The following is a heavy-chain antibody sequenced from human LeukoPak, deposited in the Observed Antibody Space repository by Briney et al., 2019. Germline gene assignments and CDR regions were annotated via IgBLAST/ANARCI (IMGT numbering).Heavy chain of an antibody. CDR3: ARDLYGSGNYFDY. J-gene: IGHJ4*02. Sequence: PSETLSLTCTVSGYSISSGYYWGWIRQPPGKGLEWIGSIYHSGSTYYNPSLKSRVTISVDTSKNQFSLKLNSVTAADTAVYYCARDLYGSGNYFDYWGQGTLVTVSS. V-gene: IGHV4-38-2*02. CDR1: GYSISSGYY. D-gene: IGHD3-10*01. CDR2: IYHSGST.